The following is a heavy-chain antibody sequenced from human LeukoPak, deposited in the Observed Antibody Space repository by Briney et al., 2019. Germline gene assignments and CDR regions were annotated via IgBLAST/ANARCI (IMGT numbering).Heavy chain of an antibody. CDR1: GGTFSSYA. D-gene: IGHD3-3*01. Sequence: GASLKVSCKASGGTFSSYAISWVRQAPGQGLEWMGGIIPIFGTANYAQKFQGRVTITADESTSTAYMELSSLRSEDTAVYYCAGDFWSGYRYYYYYMDVWGKGTTVTVSS. CDR3: AGDFWSGYRYYYYYMDV. V-gene: IGHV1-69*01. J-gene: IGHJ6*03. CDR2: IIPIFGTA.